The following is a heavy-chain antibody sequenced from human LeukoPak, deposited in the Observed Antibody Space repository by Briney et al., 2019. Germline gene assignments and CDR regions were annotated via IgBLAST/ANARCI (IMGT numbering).Heavy chain of an antibody. V-gene: IGHV3-74*01. Sequence: TGGSLRLSCAASGFTFSSYWMHWVRQAPGKGLEWVSRIDNDGSGTTYVDSVKGRFTISRDNAKNTLYLQMNSLRAEDTAVYYCARVSGAQEYWGQGTLVTVSS. CDR3: ARVSGAQEY. CDR1: GFTFSSYW. D-gene: IGHD4-17*01. CDR2: IDNDGSGT. J-gene: IGHJ4*02.